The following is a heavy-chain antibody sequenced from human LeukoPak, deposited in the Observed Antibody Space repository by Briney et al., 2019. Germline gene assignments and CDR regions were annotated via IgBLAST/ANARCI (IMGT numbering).Heavy chain of an antibody. J-gene: IGHJ4*02. Sequence: GGSLRLSCAASGFTFSSYAMSWVRQAPGKGLEWVSAISGSGGSTYYADSVKGRFTISRDNSKNTLYLQMNSLRAEDTAVYYCAKDGTTYYYDSSGFPYYFDYWGQGTLVTVSS. V-gene: IGHV3-23*01. D-gene: IGHD3-22*01. CDR1: GFTFSSYA. CDR2: ISGSGGST. CDR3: AKDGTTYYYDSSGFPYYFDY.